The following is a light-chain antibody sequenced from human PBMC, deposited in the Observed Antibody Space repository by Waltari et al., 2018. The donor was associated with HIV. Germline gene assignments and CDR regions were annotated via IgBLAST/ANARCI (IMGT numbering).Light chain of an antibody. Sequence: EIVLTQSLAILSSTRGESVTLSCRASQSVNSYLAWYQQTPGQAPRPLMYDAYNRATGIPARFSGGGSGKYFTLTISSLEPEDVAVYYCQQRNSWPPDVTFGPGTKVDIK. V-gene: IGKV3-11*01. CDR2: DAY. CDR1: QSVNSY. CDR3: QQRNSWPPDVT. J-gene: IGKJ3*01.